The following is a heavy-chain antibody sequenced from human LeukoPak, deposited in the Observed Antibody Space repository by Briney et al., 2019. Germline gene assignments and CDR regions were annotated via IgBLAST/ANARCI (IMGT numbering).Heavy chain of an antibody. D-gene: IGHD5-24*01. V-gene: IGHV3-21*01. CDR2: ISSSSSYI. CDR1: GFTFSSYS. J-gene: IGHJ4*02. CDR3: ARGLRRDGYKGGFDY. Sequence: GGSLRLSCAASGFTFSSYSMNWVRQAPGKGLEWVSSISSSSSYIYYADSVKGRFTISRDNAKNSLYLQMNSLRAEDTAVYYCARGLRRDGYKGGFDYWGQGTLVTVSS.